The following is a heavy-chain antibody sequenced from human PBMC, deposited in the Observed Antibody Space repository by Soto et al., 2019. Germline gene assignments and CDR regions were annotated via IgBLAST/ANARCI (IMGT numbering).Heavy chain of an antibody. D-gene: IGHD5-18*01. CDR2: IIPMLGIA. CDR3: ANRGYSYGFVIY. V-gene: IGHV1-69*02. CDR1: GGTFSSYT. J-gene: IGHJ4*02. Sequence: QVQLVQSGAEVKKPGSSVKVSCKASGGTFSSYTFSWVRQAPRQGLEWMGRIIPMLGIANYAQKFQGRVTITADKSTSTAHMELSSLRSEDTAVYYCANRGYSYGFVIYWGQGTLVTVSS.